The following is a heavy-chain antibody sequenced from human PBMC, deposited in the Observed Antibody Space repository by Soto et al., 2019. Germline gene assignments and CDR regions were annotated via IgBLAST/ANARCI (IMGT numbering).Heavy chain of an antibody. J-gene: IGHJ6*03. Sequence: SETLSLTCTFSGGSIXSYYWSWIRQPPGKGLEWIGYIYYSGSTNYNPSLKSRVTISVDTSKNQFSLKLSSVTAADTAVYYCARAKVCLGDLFSYYYNRDVWGKGTTAT. CDR2: IYYSGST. D-gene: IGHD3-16*01. V-gene: IGHV4-59*01. CDR3: ARAKVCLGDLFSYYYNRDV. CDR1: GGSIXSYY.